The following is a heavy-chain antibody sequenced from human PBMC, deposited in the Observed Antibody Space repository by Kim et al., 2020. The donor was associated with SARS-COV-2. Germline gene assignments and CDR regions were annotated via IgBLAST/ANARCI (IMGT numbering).Heavy chain of an antibody. D-gene: IGHD5-12*01. Sequence: YSPDPVKGRFTISRDNSKDTLYLQMNSLRAEDTAVYYCAKGDRGYNYHFDYWGQGTLVTVSS. V-gene: IGHV3-23*01. J-gene: IGHJ4*02. CDR3: AKGDRGYNYHFDY.